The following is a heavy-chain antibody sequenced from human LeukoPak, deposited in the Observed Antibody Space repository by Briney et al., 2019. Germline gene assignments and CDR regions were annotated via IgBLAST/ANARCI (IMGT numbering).Heavy chain of an antibody. CDR3: AKDLGYSYGTIDY. D-gene: IGHD5-18*01. V-gene: IGHV3-15*01. Sequence: GGSLRLSCAASGVTFSSAWMSWVRQAPGEGLEWVGRIKSKSYGGTTDYAAPVKGRFTISRDNSKNTLYLQMNSLRAEDTAVYYCAKDLGYSYGTIDYWGQGTLVTVSS. CDR2: IKSKSYGGTT. CDR1: GVTFSSAW. J-gene: IGHJ4*02.